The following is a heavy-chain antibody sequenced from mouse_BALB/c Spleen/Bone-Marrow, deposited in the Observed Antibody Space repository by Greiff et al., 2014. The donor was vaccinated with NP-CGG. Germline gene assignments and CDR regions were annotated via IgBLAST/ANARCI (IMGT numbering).Heavy chain of an antibody. D-gene: IGHD1-1*01. CDR2: INPSSGYT. CDR1: GYTFTSYT. V-gene: IGHV1-4*01. CDR3: ERGLNSDGSSSNFDY. Sequence: QVQLQQSGAELARPGASVKMSCKASGYTFTSYTMHWVKQRPGQGLEWIGYINPSSGYTNYNQKFKDKATLTADKSSSTAYMQLSSLTSEDSAVYYCERGLNSDGSSSNFDYWGQGTTLTVSS. J-gene: IGHJ2*01.